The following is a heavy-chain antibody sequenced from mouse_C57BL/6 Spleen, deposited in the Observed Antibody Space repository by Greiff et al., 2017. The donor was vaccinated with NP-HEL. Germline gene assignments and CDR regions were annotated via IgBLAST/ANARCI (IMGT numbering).Heavy chain of an antibody. CDR2: ISNGGGST. D-gene: IGHD2-3*01. V-gene: IGHV5-12*01. CDR3: ARHDGYYVDAMDY. CDR1: GFTFSDYY. Sequence: EVMLVESGGGLVQPGGSLKLSCAASGFTFSDYYMYWVRQTPEKRLEWVAYISNGGGSTYYPDTVKGRFTISRDNAKNTLYLQMSRLKSEDTAMYYCARHDGYYVDAMDYWGQGTSVTVSS. J-gene: IGHJ4*01.